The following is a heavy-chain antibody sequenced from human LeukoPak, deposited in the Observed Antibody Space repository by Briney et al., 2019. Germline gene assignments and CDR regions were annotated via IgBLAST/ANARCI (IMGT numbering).Heavy chain of an antibody. CDR1: GFSFRNYW. CDR2: TKPDGSAE. Sequence: GGSLRLSCAASGFSFRNYWMGWVRRAPGKGLEWVANTKPDGSAEYYADSVRGRFTASRDNANNLLYLQMDRLRAEDTAVYYCARDGGLHTNFDYWGQRTLLTVSS. D-gene: IGHD2-15*01. CDR3: ARDGGLHTNFDY. V-gene: IGHV3-7*01. J-gene: IGHJ4*02.